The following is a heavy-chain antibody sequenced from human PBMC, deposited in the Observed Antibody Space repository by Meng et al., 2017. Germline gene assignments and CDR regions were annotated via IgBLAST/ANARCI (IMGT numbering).Heavy chain of an antibody. CDR3: ARGGSYYSY. V-gene: IGHV3-53*01. J-gene: IGHJ4*02. CDR1: GFTVSSNY. Sequence: GGGSLRLGGSLRLSCAASGFTVSSNYMDWIRQAPGKGLEWVSVLYCGGSTYYADSVKGRFTISRDNSQNTLYLQVNSLRAEDTAVYYCARGGSYYSYWGQGTLVTVSS. CDR2: LYCGGST. D-gene: IGHD1-26*01.